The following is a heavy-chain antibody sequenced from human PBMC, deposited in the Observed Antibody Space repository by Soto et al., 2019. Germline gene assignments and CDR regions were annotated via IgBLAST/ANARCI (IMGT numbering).Heavy chain of an antibody. V-gene: IGHV3-30-3*01. J-gene: IGHJ6*01. Sequence: PGGSLRLSCAASGFTFSSYAMHWVRQAPGKGLEWVAVISHDGGKKYYADSVKGRFTISRDNSKNTLYLQMNSLRAVDTAVYYWAKSLWLLYGMDVWGQGTTVAVSS. D-gene: IGHD6-19*01. CDR2: ISHDGGKK. CDR3: AKSLWLLYGMDV. CDR1: GFTFSSYA.